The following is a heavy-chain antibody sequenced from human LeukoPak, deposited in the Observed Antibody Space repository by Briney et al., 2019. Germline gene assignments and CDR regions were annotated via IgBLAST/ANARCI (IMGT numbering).Heavy chain of an antibody. J-gene: IGHJ4*02. Sequence: SETLSLTCTVSGGSISSYYWSWIRQPPGKGLEWIGYIYYSGSTNYNPSLKSRVTISVDTSKNQFSLKLSSVTAEDTAVYYCARFGRPGIAAAATDYWGQGTLVTVSS. D-gene: IGHD6-13*01. CDR2: IYYSGST. CDR3: ARFGRPGIAAAATDY. CDR1: GGSISSYY. V-gene: IGHV4-59*01.